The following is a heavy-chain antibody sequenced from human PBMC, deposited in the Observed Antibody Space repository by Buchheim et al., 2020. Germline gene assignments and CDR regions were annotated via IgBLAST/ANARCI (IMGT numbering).Heavy chain of an antibody. D-gene: IGHD5-18*01. CDR2: ISYDGSNK. Sequence: QVQLVESGGGVVQPGRSLRLSCAASGFTFSSYAMHWVRQAPGKGLEWVAVISYDGSNKYYADSVKGRFTISRDNAKNSLYLQMNSLRAEDTAVYYCARQAYSYGYVSRPGSCFDYWGQGTL. CDR3: ARQAYSYGYVSRPGSCFDY. V-gene: IGHV3-30-3*01. J-gene: IGHJ4*02. CDR1: GFTFSSYA.